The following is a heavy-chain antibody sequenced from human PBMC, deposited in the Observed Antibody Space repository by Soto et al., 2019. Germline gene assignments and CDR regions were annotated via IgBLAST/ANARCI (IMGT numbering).Heavy chain of an antibody. J-gene: IGHJ2*01. Sequence: QVQLVESGGGVVQPGRSLRLSCAASGFTFSSYGMHWVRQAPGKGLEWVAVISYDGSNKYYADSVKGRFTISRDNSKNTLYLQMNSLRAEDTAVYYCAKEANYWYFDLWGRGTLVTVSS. CDR1: GFTFSSYG. V-gene: IGHV3-30*18. CDR2: ISYDGSNK. CDR3: AKEANYWYFDL.